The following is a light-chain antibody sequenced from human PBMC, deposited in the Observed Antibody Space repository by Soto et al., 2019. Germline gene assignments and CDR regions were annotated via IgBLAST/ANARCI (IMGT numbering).Light chain of an antibody. CDR1: QGISSA. Sequence: AIQVTQSPSSLSASVGDTVTITCRASQGISSALAWYQQKPGKVPRLLIYDVFNLQSGVPSRFSGSGSGTDFTLTISRLQPEDFATYYCQQRETYPLTFGQGTRLEVK. J-gene: IGKJ5*01. V-gene: IGKV1-13*02. CDR2: DVF. CDR3: QQRETYPLT.